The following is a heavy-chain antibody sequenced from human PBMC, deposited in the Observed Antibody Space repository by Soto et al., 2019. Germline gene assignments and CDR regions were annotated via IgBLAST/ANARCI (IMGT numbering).Heavy chain of an antibody. CDR2: ISSRGTTI. Sequence: GGSLRLSCAASGFSFSSYEMNYVRQAPGKGLEWVSYISSRGTTIYYAGSVKGRFTISRDNAKNSLYLQMNSLRAEDTAVYYCASMIFGVVNDYSYYGMDVWGQGTTVTVSS. CDR3: ASMIFGVVNDYSYYGMDV. CDR1: GFSFSSYE. J-gene: IGHJ6*02. D-gene: IGHD3-3*01. V-gene: IGHV3-48*03.